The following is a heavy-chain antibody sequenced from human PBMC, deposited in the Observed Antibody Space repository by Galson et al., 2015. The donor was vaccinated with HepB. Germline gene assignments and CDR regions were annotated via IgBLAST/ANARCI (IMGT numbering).Heavy chain of an antibody. CDR1: GFTFSSYW. Sequence: SLRLSCAASGFTFSSYWMHWVRQAPGKGLVWVSRINSDGSSTSYADSVKGRFTISRDNAKNTLYLQMNSLRAEDTAVYYCARARYGDYYIGYYFDYWGQGTLVTVSS. CDR2: INSDGSST. CDR3: ARARYGDYYIGYYFDY. J-gene: IGHJ4*02. D-gene: IGHD4-17*01. V-gene: IGHV3-74*01.